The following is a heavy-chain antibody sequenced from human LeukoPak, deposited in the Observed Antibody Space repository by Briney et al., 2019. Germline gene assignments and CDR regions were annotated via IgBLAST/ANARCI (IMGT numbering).Heavy chain of an antibody. CDR3: ARVERIAAAY. V-gene: IGHV4-34*01. Sequence: KSSETLSLTCAVYDVSFSGYYWSWIRQPPGKGLEWIGEINHSGSTNYNPSLKSRVTISVDTSKNQFSLNLRSVTAADTAVYYCARVERIAAAYWGQGTLVTVSS. CDR1: DVSFSGYY. CDR2: INHSGST. D-gene: IGHD6-13*01. J-gene: IGHJ4*02.